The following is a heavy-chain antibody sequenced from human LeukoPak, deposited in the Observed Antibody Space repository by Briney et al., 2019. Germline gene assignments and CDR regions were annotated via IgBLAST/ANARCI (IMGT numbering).Heavy chain of an antibody. CDR2: ISGSGGST. D-gene: IGHD6-13*01. V-gene: IGHV3-23*01. Sequence: TGGSLRLSCAASGFTFSSYAMSWVRQAPGKGLEWVSAISGSGGSTYYADSVKGRFTISRDNSKNTLYLQMNSLRAEDTAVYYCARGQQLVQWYFDYWGQGTLVTVSS. J-gene: IGHJ4*02. CDR3: ARGQQLVQWYFDY. CDR1: GFTFSSYA.